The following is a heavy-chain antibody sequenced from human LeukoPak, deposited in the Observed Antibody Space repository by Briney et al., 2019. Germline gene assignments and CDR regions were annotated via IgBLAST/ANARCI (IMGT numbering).Heavy chain of an antibody. CDR2: ITHSVST. CDR3: ARGRYGWLPFDY. J-gene: IGHJ4*02. V-gene: IGHV4-34*01. D-gene: IGHD3-16*01. CDR1: GGSFSAYY. Sequence: PETLSLTCSVYGGSFSAYYWSWIRQPPGKGLEWIGEITHSVSTNYNPSLKSRVTISVDTSKNQFSLKLSSVTAADTAVYYCARGRYGWLPFDYWGQGTLVTVSS.